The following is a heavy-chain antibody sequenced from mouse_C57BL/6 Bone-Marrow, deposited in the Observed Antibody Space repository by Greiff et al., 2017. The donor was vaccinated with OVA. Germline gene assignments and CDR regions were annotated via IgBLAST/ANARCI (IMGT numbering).Heavy chain of an antibody. CDR3: ARSYYSNRYYFDY. D-gene: IGHD2-5*01. V-gene: IGHV1-64*01. J-gene: IGHJ2*01. CDR2: IHPNSGST. Sequence: QVQLQQPGAELVKPGASVKLSCKASGYTFTSYWMHWVKQRPGQGLEWIGMIHPNSGSTNYNEKFKSKATLTVDKSSSTAYMQLSSLTSEDSAVYYCARSYYSNRYYFDYWGQGTTLTVSA. CDR1: GYTFTSYW.